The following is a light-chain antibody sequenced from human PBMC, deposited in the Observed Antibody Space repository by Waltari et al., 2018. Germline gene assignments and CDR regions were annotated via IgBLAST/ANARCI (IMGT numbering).Light chain of an antibody. CDR2: DTS. V-gene: IGKV3-11*01. Sequence: EIVLTQSPGTLSLSPGERATPSCRASQSVSNMLAWYQQKPGQAPRLLIHDTSNRATGIPARFSGSGSGTDFTLTISSLEPEDFAVYYCQQRSNWPPTFGQGTKVEI. J-gene: IGKJ1*01. CDR1: QSVSNM. CDR3: QQRSNWPPT.